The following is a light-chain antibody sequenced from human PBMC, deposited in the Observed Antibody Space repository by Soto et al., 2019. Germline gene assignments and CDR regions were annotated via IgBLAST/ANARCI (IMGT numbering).Light chain of an antibody. CDR1: QSVSSN. J-gene: IGKJ1*01. CDR3: QQYNNWPPVT. Sequence: EIVMTQSPSTLSVSPGERATLSCRASQSVSSNLAWYQQKPGQAPRLLIYGASTRATGIPARFSGSGSGTEFTLTISSLQSEDFAVYYCQQYNNWPPVTFGQGTKVDIK. V-gene: IGKV3-15*01. CDR2: GAS.